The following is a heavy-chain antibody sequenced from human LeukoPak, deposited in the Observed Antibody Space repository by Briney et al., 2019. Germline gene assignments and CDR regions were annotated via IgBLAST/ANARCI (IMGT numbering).Heavy chain of an antibody. CDR3: ARHTSSDYYDSSGYVFDY. CDR2: IYYSGST. Sequence: KPSETLSLTCTVSGGSISSSSYYWGWIRQPPGKGLEWIGSIYYSGSTYYNPSLKSRVTISVDTSKNQFSLKLSSVTAADTAVYHCARHTSSDYYDSSGYVFDYWGQGTLVTVSS. V-gene: IGHV4-39*01. J-gene: IGHJ4*02. CDR1: GGSISSSSYY. D-gene: IGHD3-22*01.